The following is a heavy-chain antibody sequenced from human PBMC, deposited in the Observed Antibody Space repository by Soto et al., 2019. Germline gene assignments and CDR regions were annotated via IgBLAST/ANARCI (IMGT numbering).Heavy chain of an antibody. Sequence: EVQLVESGGDLVQPGGSLRLSCAASGFTFSDYDMHWVRQVTGKGLEWVSTISTAGDTYYPGSVKGRFTISRENAKNSLFRQMNSLRADDTAVYYCARGRDSGLYYFDYWGQGTLVTVSS. CDR3: ARGRDSGLYYFDY. D-gene: IGHD2-21*01. V-gene: IGHV3-13*01. CDR1: GFTFSDYD. CDR2: ISTAGDT. J-gene: IGHJ4*02.